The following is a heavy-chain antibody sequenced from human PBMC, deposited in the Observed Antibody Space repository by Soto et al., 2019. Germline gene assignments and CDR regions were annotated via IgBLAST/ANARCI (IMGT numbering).Heavy chain of an antibody. J-gene: IGHJ5*02. CDR3: ASPKIAFYNWFDP. CDR1: GGSISSSSYY. D-gene: IGHD3-3*02. CDR2: IYYSGST. V-gene: IGHV4-39*01. Sequence: QLQLQESGPGLVKPSETLSLTCTVSGGSISSSSYYWGWIRQPPGKGLEWIGSIYYSGSTHYNPSLKSRVTISVDTSKNQSSLKLSSVTAADTAVYYCASPKIAFYNWFDPWGQGTLVTVSS.